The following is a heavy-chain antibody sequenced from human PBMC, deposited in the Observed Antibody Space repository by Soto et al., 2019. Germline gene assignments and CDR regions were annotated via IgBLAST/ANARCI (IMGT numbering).Heavy chain of an antibody. CDR2: IKEDGSEQ. V-gene: IGHV3-7*01. D-gene: IGHD3-22*01. J-gene: IGHJ3*02. CDR3: ARDLSPQYYSDSSGYFCWDAFDI. CDR1: RFTVRNYW. Sequence: EVQLVESGGGLVQPGGSLRLSCAASRFTVRNYWITWFRQAPGKGLEWVANIKEDGSEQNYVDSVKGRFTISRDNAKKSLYLQMNILRDEETAVYYCARDLSPQYYSDSSGYFCWDAFDIWGQGTIVTVSS.